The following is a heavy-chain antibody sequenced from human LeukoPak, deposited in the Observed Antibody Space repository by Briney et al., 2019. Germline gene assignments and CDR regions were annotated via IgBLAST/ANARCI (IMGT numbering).Heavy chain of an antibody. CDR2: IRYDGSNK. CDR1: GFTFSSYG. V-gene: IGHV3-30*02. Sequence: PGGSLRLSCAASGFTFSSYGMHWVRQAPGKGLEWVAFIRYDGSNKHYADSVKGRFTIYRDNSRNTLYLQMNSLRAEDTAVYYCAKDRRYYYYYMDVWGKGTTVTISS. CDR3: AKDRRYYYYYMDV. J-gene: IGHJ6*03.